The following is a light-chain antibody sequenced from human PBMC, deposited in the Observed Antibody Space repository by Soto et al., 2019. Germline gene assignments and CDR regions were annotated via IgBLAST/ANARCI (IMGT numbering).Light chain of an antibody. V-gene: IGLV2-14*01. CDR2: EVR. CDR3: ASYTGSSTQV. Sequence: QSALAQPASVSGSPGQSITISCTGSNNDVGGYNYVCWYQQIPGKAPKLIIYEVRKRPSGISNRFSGSKSGNTASLTISGLQAEDEADYYCASYTGSSTQVFGAGTKLTVL. J-gene: IGLJ2*01. CDR1: NNDVGGYNY.